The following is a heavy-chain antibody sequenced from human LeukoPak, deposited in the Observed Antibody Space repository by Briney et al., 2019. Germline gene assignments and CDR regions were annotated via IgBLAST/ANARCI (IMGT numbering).Heavy chain of an antibody. CDR1: GFTFSSYA. CDR3: ARDQYDTWSRRGNFDS. D-gene: IGHD3-3*01. CDR2: ISYDGSNK. J-gene: IGHJ4*02. Sequence: GGSLRLSCAASGFTFSSYAMHWVRQAPGKGLEWVAVISYDGSNKYYADSVKGRFTISRDNTKNSLYLQMNSLRVEDTAVFYCARDQYDTWSRRGNFDSWGQGTLVIVSS. V-gene: IGHV3-30-3*01.